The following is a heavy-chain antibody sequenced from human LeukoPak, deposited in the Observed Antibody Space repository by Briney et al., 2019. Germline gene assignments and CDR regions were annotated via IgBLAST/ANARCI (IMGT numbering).Heavy chain of an antibody. CDR2: GSDVGGT. Sequence: SETLSLTCAVYGASLNGHYWSWIRQPPGKGLEWIGEGSDVGGTKYNPSHKSRVTISADTSKNQFSLKLSSVTAADTAVYFCAQNGQSGFSFDPWGQGTLVIVSS. D-gene: IGHD2-8*01. J-gene: IGHJ5*02. CDR3: AQNGQSGFSFDP. V-gene: IGHV4-34*01. CDR1: GASLNGHY.